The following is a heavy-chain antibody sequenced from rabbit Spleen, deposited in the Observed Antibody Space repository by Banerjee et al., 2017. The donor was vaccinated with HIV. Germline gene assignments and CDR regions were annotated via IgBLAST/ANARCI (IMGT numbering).Heavy chain of an antibody. CDR1: GFSFSSSYY. V-gene: IGHV1S40*01. D-gene: IGHD4-2*01. J-gene: IGHJ4*01. CDR2: VGSGGFT. Sequence: QSLEESGGDLVKPGASLTLTCTASGFSFSSSYYSCWVRQPPGKGLEWIACVGSGGFTYYANWAKGRFTISKTSSTTVTLQMTSLTAADTATYFCARKDAGGDGNGAFNLWGQGTLVTVS. CDR3: ARKDAGGDGNGAFNL.